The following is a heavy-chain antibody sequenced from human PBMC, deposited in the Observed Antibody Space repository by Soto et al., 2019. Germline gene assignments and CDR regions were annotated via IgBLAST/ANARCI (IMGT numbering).Heavy chain of an antibody. J-gene: IGHJ3*02. CDR2: IWYTGSYK. V-gene: IGHV3-33*01. Sequence: PGGSLRLSCAASGVTFSSFGMHWVRQAPGKGLEWVAFIWYTGSYKCYADSVKGRFTISRDNSKNTVSLQMNSLRAEDTAVYYCARDLLEDPADYYDTKTDGFDIWGQGTMVTVSS. CDR1: GVTFSSFG. CDR3: ARDLLEDPADYYDTKTDGFDI. D-gene: IGHD3-22*01.